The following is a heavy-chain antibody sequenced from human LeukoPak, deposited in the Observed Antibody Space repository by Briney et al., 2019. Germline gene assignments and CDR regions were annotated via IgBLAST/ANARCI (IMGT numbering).Heavy chain of an antibody. CDR3: ARSLTAAAGNLGY. J-gene: IGHJ4*02. V-gene: IGHV3-21*01. CDR1: GGSISTYY. D-gene: IGHD6-13*01. Sequence: ETLSLTCTVSGGSISTYYWNWVRQAPGKGLAWVSSISSSSSYVNYADSVRGRFTISRDNAKNSLYLQMNSLRAEDTAVYYCARSLTAAAGNLGYWGQGTLITVSS. CDR2: ISSSSSYV.